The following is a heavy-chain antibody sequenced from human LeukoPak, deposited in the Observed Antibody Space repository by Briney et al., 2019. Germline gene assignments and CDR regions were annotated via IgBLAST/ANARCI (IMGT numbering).Heavy chain of an antibody. CDR1: GGSINNYY. J-gene: IGHJ4*02. D-gene: IGHD5-24*01. Sequence: SETLSLACTDSGGSINNYYWNWILQPPGKGLEWIGYIYDIGTTKYNPSLNSRLTISIDTAKNQFSLKLSSVTAADTAVYYCARRSGDGYKNFDHWGQGTLVTVSS. CDR2: IYDIGTT. V-gene: IGHV4-59*01. CDR3: ARRSGDGYKNFDH.